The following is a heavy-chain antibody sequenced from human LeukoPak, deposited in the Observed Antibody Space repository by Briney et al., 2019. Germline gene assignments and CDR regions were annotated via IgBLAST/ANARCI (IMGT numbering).Heavy chain of an antibody. J-gene: IGHJ4*02. CDR2: ISYDGSNK. V-gene: IGHV3-30*03. Sequence: GGSLRLSCTASGFTFSSYGMHWVRQAPGKGLEWVAVISYDGSNKYYADSVKGRFTTSRDNSKNTLYVQMNSLRAEDTAVYYCARDPAKFWSGHDYWGQGTLVTVSS. D-gene: IGHD3-3*01. CDR3: ARDPAKFWSGHDY. CDR1: GFTFSSYG.